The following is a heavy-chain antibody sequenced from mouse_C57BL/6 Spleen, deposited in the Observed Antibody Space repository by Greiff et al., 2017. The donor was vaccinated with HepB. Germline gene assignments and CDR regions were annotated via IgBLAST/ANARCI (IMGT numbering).Heavy chain of an antibody. CDR3: ARDQKAGFDY. CDR1: GFTFSSYA. J-gene: IGHJ2*01. CDR2: ISDGGSYT. V-gene: IGHV5-4*01. Sequence: EVQLQESGGGLVKPGGSLKLSCAASGFTFSSYAMSWVRQTPEKRLEWVATISDGGSYTYYPDNVKGRFTISRDNAKNNLYLQMSHLKSEDTAMYYCARDQKAGFDYWGQGTTLTVSS.